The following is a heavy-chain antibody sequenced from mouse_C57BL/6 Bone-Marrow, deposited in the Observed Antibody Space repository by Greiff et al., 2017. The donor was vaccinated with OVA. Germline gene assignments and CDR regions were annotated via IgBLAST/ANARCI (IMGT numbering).Heavy chain of an antibody. CDR3: ARGYYYGSSPLAY. V-gene: IGHV3-6*01. D-gene: IGHD1-1*01. J-gene: IGHJ3*01. CDR1: GYSITSGHY. CDR2: ISYDGSN. Sequence: ESGPGLVKPSQSLSLTCSVTGYSITSGHYWNWIRQFPGNKLEWMGYISYDGSNNYNPSLKNRISITRDTSKNQFFLKLNSVTTEDTATYYCARGYYYGSSPLAYWGQGTLVTVSA.